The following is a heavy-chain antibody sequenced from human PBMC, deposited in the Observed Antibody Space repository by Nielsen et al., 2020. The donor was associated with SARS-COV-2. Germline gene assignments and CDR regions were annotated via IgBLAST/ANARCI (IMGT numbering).Heavy chain of an antibody. V-gene: IGHV3-23*01. CDR3: AREGGDSGSRYALDI. D-gene: IGHD1-26*01. Sequence: GESLKISCAASGFTFNIYAMAWVRRAPGRGLQWVTGVSASGGSTYYTDSVKGRFSISRDNSKNTLFLQMHSLRAEDTAVYYCAREGGDSGSRYALDIWGQGTPVTVSS. CDR2: VSASGGST. CDR1: GFTFNIYA. J-gene: IGHJ6*02.